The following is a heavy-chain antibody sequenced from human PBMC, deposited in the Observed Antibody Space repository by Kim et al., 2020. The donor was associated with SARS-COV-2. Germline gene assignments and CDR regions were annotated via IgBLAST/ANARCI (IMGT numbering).Heavy chain of an antibody. Sequence: SVKVSCKASGGTFSDYAFDWVREAPGQGFEWMGGIIPLFGTASDAPKFQGRVTFTADESTTTAYMDLTSLTSDDTAVYYCATSRGGYYASGSSFDSWG. CDR2: IIPLFGTA. D-gene: IGHD3-10*01. CDR1: GGTFSDYA. CDR3: ATSRGGYYASGSSFDS. V-gene: IGHV1-69*13. J-gene: IGHJ5*01.